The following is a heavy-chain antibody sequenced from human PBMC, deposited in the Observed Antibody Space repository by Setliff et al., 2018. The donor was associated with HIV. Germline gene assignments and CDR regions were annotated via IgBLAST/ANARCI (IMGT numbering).Heavy chain of an antibody. Sequence: ASVKVSCKTSGYTLTSYGISWLRQAPGQGLEWMGWIGPYNGDANYAQRLQGRVTVTTDTSTSTVYMELRSLRSDDTAIYYCARDHFFSNAFDIWSQGTMVTVSS. CDR3: ARDHFFSNAFDI. D-gene: IGHD3-3*01. V-gene: IGHV1-18*01. CDR1: GYTLTSYG. CDR2: IGPYNGDA. J-gene: IGHJ3*02.